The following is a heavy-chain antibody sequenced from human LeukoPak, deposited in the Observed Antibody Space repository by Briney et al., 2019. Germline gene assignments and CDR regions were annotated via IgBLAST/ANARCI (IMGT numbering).Heavy chain of an antibody. CDR2: IYYTGTT. CDR3: ARLDCSGGRCWGVDY. V-gene: IGHV4-61*01. Sequence: SETLSLTCTVSGGSISSNTYYWSWIRQPPGKGLEWIGYIYYTGTTNYNPSLKNRVTISIDTSKGQFSLKLRSVTAADTAVYYCARLDCSGGRCWGVDYWGQGTLVTVSS. CDR1: GGSISSNTYY. D-gene: IGHD2-15*01. J-gene: IGHJ4*02.